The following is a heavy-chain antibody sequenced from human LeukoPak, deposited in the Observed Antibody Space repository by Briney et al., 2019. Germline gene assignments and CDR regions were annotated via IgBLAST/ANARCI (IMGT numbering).Heavy chain of an antibody. CDR3: ARSVRGGYYDSSGYPPDY. Sequence: GASVKVSCKASGYTFTSYGISWVRQAPGQGLEWMGGIIPIFGTANYAQKFQGRVTITADESTSTAYMELSSLRSEDTAVYYCARSVRGGYYDSSGYPPDYWGQGTLVTVSS. V-gene: IGHV1-69*13. J-gene: IGHJ4*02. CDR1: GYTFTSYG. D-gene: IGHD3-22*01. CDR2: IIPIFGTA.